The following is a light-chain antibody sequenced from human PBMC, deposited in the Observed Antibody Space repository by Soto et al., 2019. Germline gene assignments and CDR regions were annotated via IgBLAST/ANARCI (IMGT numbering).Light chain of an antibody. Sequence: EIVMTQSPEPLSVSPGERSTLSCMASQSVSSNLAWYQQKPGQAPRLLIYGASTRATGIPARFSGSGSGTEFTLTISSLQSEDFAVYYCQQYDNWPPAWTFGQVTKVDIK. J-gene: IGKJ1*01. CDR3: QQYDNWPPAWT. CDR2: GAS. V-gene: IGKV3-15*01. CDR1: QSVSSN.